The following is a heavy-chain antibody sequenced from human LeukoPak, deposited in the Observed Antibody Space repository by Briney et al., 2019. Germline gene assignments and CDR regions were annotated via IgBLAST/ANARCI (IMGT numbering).Heavy chain of an antibody. CDR2: ISSSSSYI. Sequence: GGSLRLSCAASGFTFSSYSMNWVRQAPGKGLEWVSSISSSSSYIYYADSVKGRFTISRDNAKNSLYLQMNSLRAEDTAVYYCVRDGVGAPPFDYWGQGALVTVSS. J-gene: IGHJ4*02. D-gene: IGHD1-26*01. V-gene: IGHV3-21*01. CDR3: VRDGVGAPPFDY. CDR1: GFTFSSYS.